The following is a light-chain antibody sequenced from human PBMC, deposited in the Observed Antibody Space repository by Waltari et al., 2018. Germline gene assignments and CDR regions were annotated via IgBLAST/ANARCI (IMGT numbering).Light chain of an antibody. J-gene: IGLJ2*01. CDR1: YVGEYDY. CDR2: DVF. Sequence: QSDLTQPRSVSGSPGQAVTISCTGTYVGEYDYVSWYQHHPDKAPKLIIYDVFNRPSGFPDRFSGSRSGATASLTISGLRPEDEATYYCSSYAGPAFGGGTKLTV. V-gene: IGLV2-11*01. CDR3: SSYAGPA.